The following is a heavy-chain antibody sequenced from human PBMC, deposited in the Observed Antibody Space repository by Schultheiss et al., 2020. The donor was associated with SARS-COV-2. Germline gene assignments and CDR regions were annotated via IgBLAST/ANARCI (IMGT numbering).Heavy chain of an antibody. D-gene: IGHD4-23*01. Sequence: ASVKVSCKASGYTFTSYGISWVRQAPGQGLEWMGWISAYNGNTNYAQKFQGRVTITRDTSASTAYMELSSLRSEDTAVYYCARLGPTVAFDYWGQGTLVTVSS. V-gene: IGHV1-18*01. CDR2: ISAYNGNT. CDR3: ARLGPTVAFDY. J-gene: IGHJ4*02. CDR1: GYTFTSYG.